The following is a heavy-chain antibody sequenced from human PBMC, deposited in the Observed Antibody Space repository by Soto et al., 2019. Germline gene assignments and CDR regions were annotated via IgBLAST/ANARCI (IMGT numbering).Heavy chain of an antibody. CDR2: VYHSGST. Sequence: SETLSLTCAVSSGSISSSNWWRWVRQTPGKGLEWIGEVYHSGSTKYNPSLKSRVTISVDKSKNQFSLKLSSVTATDMAVYYCARGISKYSSWYEPHTWFDAWGQGALVTVSS. D-gene: IGHD6-13*01. J-gene: IGHJ5*02. CDR3: ARGISKYSSWYEPHTWFDA. CDR1: SGSISSSNW. V-gene: IGHV4-4*02.